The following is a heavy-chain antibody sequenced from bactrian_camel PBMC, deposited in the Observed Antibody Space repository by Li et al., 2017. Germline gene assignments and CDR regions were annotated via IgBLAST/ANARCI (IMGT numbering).Heavy chain of an antibody. CDR1: GYTGNKGG. Sequence: VQLVESGGGSVQAGGSLRLSCAGPGYTGNKGGMGWFRQAPGKERERVATIYRDNGYTSYADSVKGRFTISQDNAKNTVSLQMDSLRPEDTAMYYCAADHGTSRSSCTVVAATQYWGQGTQVTVS. V-gene: IGHV3S40*01. J-gene: IGHJ4*01. D-gene: IGHD6*01. CDR2: IYRDNGYT. CDR3: AADHGTSRSSCTVVAATQY.